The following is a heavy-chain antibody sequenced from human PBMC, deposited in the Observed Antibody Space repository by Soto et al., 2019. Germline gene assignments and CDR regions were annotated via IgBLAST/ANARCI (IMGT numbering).Heavy chain of an antibody. Sequence: EVQLVESGGGLVQPGGSLRLSCAASGFTFSSYSMNWVCQAPGKGLEWVSYISSSSSTIYYADSVKCRFTISRDNAKNSLALQMNSLRAEDTAVYYCARTSSYLTWYAPWGQGTLVPVSS. J-gene: IGHJ5*02. CDR1: GFTFSSYS. CDR2: ISSSSSTI. D-gene: IGHD3-10*01. CDR3: ARTSSYLTWYAP. V-gene: IGHV3-48*01.